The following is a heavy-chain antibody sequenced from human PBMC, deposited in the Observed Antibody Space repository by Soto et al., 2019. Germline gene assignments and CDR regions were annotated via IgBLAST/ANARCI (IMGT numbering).Heavy chain of an antibody. J-gene: IGHJ6*02. V-gene: IGHV1-69*13. CDR3: ARDTRGLRFLEWLPSGDYYYGMDV. CDR1: GGTFSSYS. Sequence: VKVSCKASGGTFSSYSISWVRQAPGQGLEWMGGIIPIFGTANYAQKFQGRVTITADESTSTAYMELSSLRSEDTAVYYCARDTRGLRFLEWLPSGDYYYGMDVWGQGTTVTVSS. CDR2: IIPIFGTA. D-gene: IGHD3-3*01.